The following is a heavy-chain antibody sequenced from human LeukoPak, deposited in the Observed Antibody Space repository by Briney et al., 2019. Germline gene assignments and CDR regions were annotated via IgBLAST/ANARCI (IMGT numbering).Heavy chain of an antibody. CDR3: AKGGSSGWSYYFDY. D-gene: IGHD6-19*01. Sequence: PGGSLRLPCAASGFTFSTYAMSWVRQAPGKGLEWVSTISGSGGSTHYADSVKGRFTISRDNSKNTLYLQMNSLRAVDTAVYYCAKGGSSGWSYYFDYWGQGTLVTVSS. V-gene: IGHV3-23*01. J-gene: IGHJ4*02. CDR2: ISGSGGST. CDR1: GFTFSTYA.